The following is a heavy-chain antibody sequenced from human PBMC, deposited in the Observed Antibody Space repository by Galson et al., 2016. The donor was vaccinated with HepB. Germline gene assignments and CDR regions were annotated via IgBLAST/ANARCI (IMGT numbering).Heavy chain of an antibody. CDR2: IDYRGTA. CDR3: ARQAGAGPPYDYFDY. J-gene: IGHJ4*02. D-gene: IGHD6-19*01. Sequence: SETLSLTCTVSGDSITTGSYFWAWLRQPPGKGLEWIGIIDYRGTAFYNPSLGRPFTLSVDTPRNQFSLSLTFVTAADTAVYYCARQAGAGPPYDYFDYWGQGRLVTVS. V-gene: IGHV4-39*01. CDR1: GDSITTGSYF.